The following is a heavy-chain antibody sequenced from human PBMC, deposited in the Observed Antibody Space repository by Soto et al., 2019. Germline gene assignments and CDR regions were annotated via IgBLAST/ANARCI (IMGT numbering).Heavy chain of an antibody. CDR1: GDTCAKYG. Sequence: VSCKTSGDTCAKYGVTWVRRAPGQPLEWLGWISLYSDGTNYAQKFQGRVSMTTDTSTTTAYMELRRLRSDDTAVYSCARVVPAAEAWSGPWGQPPPVTV. J-gene: IGHJ5*02. D-gene: IGHD2-2*01. CDR2: ISLYSDGT. CDR3: ARVVPAAEAWSGP. V-gene: IGHV1-18*01.